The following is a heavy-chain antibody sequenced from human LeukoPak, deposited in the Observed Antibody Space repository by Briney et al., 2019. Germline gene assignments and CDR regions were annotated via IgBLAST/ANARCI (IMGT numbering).Heavy chain of an antibody. CDR1: GGSISSYY. CDR2: IYTSGST. Sequence: SETLSLTCTVSGGSISSYYWSWIRQPAGKGLEWIGRIYTSGSTNYNPSLKSRVTMSVDTSKNQFSLKLSSVTAADTAVYYCARDSVDYYDSSGYYYDVDAFDIWGQGTMVTVSS. J-gene: IGHJ3*02. V-gene: IGHV4-4*07. CDR3: ARDSVDYYDSSGYYYDVDAFDI. D-gene: IGHD3-22*01.